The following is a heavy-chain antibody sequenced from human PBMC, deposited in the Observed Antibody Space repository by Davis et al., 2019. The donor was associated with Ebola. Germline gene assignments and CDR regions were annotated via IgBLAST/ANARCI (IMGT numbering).Heavy chain of an antibody. J-gene: IGHJ4*02. Sequence: PGGSLRLSCAASGFTFSSYAMSWVRQAPGKGLEWVSAITGSGTSTYYADSVKGRFTISRDNSKNTLYLQMNSLRPADTAMYYCAKTRRLRGLTILDYWGQGTLVSVSS. CDR3: AKTRRLRGLTILDY. CDR1: GFTFSSYA. D-gene: IGHD3-10*01. CDR2: ITGSGTST. V-gene: IGHV3-23*01.